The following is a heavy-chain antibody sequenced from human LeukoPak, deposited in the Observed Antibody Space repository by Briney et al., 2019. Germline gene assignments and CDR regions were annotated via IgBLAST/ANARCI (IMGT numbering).Heavy chain of an antibody. CDR3: AGVQFGFAFDI. CDR2: IYYSGST. CDR1: GGSISSYY. D-gene: IGHD1-1*01. V-gene: IGHV4-59*01. J-gene: IGHJ3*02. Sequence: SETLSLTCTVSGGSISSYYWSWIRQPPGKGLEWIGYIYYSGSTNYNPSLKSRVTISVDTSKNQFPLKLSSVTAADTAVYYCAGVQFGFAFDIWGQGTMVTVSS.